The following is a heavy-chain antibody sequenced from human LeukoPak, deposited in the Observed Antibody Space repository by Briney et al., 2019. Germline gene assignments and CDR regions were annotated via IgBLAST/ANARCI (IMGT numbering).Heavy chain of an antibody. CDR1: GVTLSTYG. D-gene: IGHD2-8*02. CDR3: VRDDDNTGNNLDY. Sequence: GRSLRLSCVAYGVTLSTYGMHWVGQAPGKGVEGVAVIWSDGSRTYYAESVKGRFTISRDNLENTFALQMNNLRDADTAGYYRVRDDDNTGNNLDYWAQGTLVTVSS. CDR2: IWSDGSRT. V-gene: IGHV3-33*01. J-gene: IGHJ4*02.